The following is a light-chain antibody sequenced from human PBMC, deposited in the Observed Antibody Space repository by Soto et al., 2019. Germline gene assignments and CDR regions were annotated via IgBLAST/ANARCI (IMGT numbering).Light chain of an antibody. CDR2: GFI. CDR3: SSYSDTSTFVV. V-gene: IGLV2-14*03. Sequence: QSVLTQPASVSDSPGQSITISCTGTSSDIGTYNYVSWYQQHPGRAPKLMIYGFINRPSGVSSRFSGSYYFNTASLTISGLQAEDEAEHYCSSYSDTSTFVVFGGGTKVPVL. CDR1: SSDIGTYNY. J-gene: IGLJ2*01.